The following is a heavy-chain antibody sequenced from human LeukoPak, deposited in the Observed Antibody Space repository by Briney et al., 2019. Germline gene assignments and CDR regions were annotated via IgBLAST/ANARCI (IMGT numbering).Heavy chain of an antibody. V-gene: IGHV3-21*01. Sequence: GGSLRLSCAASGFTFSSYAMSWVRQAPGKGLEWVSSISSSSSYIYYADSVKGRFTISRDNAKNSLYLQMNSLRAEDTAVYYCARAQYSSSSWGIDYWGQGTLVTVSS. CDR3: ARAQYSSSSWGIDY. D-gene: IGHD6-6*01. CDR2: ISSSSSYI. CDR1: GFTFSSYA. J-gene: IGHJ4*02.